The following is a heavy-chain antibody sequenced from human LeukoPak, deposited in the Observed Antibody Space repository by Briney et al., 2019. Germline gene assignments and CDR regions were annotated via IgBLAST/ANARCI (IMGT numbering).Heavy chain of an antibody. D-gene: IGHD1-26*01. J-gene: IGHJ1*01. Sequence: VSVKVSCKVSGYTLTELSMHWVRQAPGKGLEWMGGFDPEDGETIYAQKFQGRVTMTEDTSTDTAYMELSSLRSEDTAVYYCATPAGYSGSYPDWGQGTLVTVSS. CDR1: GYTLTELS. V-gene: IGHV1-24*01. CDR3: ATPAGYSGSYPD. CDR2: FDPEDGET.